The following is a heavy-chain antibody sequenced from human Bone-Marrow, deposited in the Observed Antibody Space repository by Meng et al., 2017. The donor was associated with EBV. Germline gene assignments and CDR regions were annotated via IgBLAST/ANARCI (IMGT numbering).Heavy chain of an antibody. D-gene: IGHD6-25*01. CDR3: VRPASGGYSGSFDY. CDR1: GLDFSHSA. V-gene: IGHV3-21*01. J-gene: IGHJ4*02. CDR2: MSGSGTYI. Sequence: EVQLVESGGGLVKPGGSLRLSCETSGLDFSHSAVNWVRQAPGLGLEWVSSMSGSGTYIFYADSVRGRFTISRDNAKKSLYLHMNGLRAEDTAVYYCVRPASGGYSGSFDYWGQGALVTVAS.